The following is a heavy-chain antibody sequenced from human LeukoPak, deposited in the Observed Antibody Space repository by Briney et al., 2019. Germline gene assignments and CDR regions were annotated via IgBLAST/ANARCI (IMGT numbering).Heavy chain of an antibody. V-gene: IGHV3-21*01. CDR2: INTVATYI. J-gene: IGHJ4*02. CDR1: GFTFSSYS. D-gene: IGHD3-22*01. Sequence: PGGSLRLSCAASGFTFSSYSFNWVRPAPGKGLEWVSSINTVATYIYYADSVRGRFSISRDNAKNSLWLQMNSLRAEDSAVYYCARLRRSIDRSGFYYYYDYWGQGTLVTVSS. CDR3: ARLRRSIDRSGFYYYYDY.